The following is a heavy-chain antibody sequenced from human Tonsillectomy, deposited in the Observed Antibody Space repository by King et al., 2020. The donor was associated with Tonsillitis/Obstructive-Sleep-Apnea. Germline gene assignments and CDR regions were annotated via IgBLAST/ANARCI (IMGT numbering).Heavy chain of an antibody. CDR1: GFTFSSYE. Sequence: QLVQSGGGLVQPGGSLRLSCAASGFTFSSYEMNWVRQAPGKGLEWVSYISSSGSTIYYADSVKGRFTISRDNANNSLYLQMNSLRAEDTAVYYCARSSELGYCSSTSCYGMDVWGQGTTVTVSS. V-gene: IGHV3-48*03. CDR3: ARSSELGYCSSTSCYGMDV. CDR2: ISSSGSTI. D-gene: IGHD2-2*01. J-gene: IGHJ6*02.